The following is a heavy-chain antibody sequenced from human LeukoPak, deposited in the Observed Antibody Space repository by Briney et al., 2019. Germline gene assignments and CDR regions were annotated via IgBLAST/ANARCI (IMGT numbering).Heavy chain of an antibody. CDR2: IKQDGSEK. CDR3: ARELIVVVPAAINRYYYGMDV. V-gene: IGHV3-7*01. CDR1: GFTFSSYA. D-gene: IGHD2-2*02. Sequence: GGSLRLSCAASGFTFSSYAMSWVRRAPGKGLEWVANIKQDGSEKYYVDSVKGRFTISRDNAKNSLYLQMNSLRAEDTAVYYCARELIVVVPAAINRYYYGMDVWGQGTTVTVSS. J-gene: IGHJ6*02.